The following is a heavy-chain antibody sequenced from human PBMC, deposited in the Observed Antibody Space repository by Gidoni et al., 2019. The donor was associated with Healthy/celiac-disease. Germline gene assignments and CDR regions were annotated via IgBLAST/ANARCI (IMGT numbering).Heavy chain of an antibody. CDR1: GFTFSSYG. D-gene: IGHD6-13*01. J-gene: IGHJ4*02. Sequence: QVQLVESGGGVVQPGRSLRLSCAASGFTFSSYGLHWVRQAPGQGLEWGAVLWYDGSNKYYADSVKGRFTISRDNSKNTRCLQMNSLRAEDTAVYYCARLAAAVFFDYWGQGTLVTVSS. CDR3: ARLAAAVFFDY. CDR2: LWYDGSNK. V-gene: IGHV3-33*01.